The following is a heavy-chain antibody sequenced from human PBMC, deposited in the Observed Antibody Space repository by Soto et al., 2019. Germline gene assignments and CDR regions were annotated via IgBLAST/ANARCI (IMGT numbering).Heavy chain of an antibody. CDR1: GDSINSDN. J-gene: IGHJ4*01. Sequence: PSETLSLTCTVSGDSINSDNWSWIRQSPGKGLEGIGHVSNGGVTYINPSLKGRVTISTDMSKNQFFLNLSSVTAADPAFYFCARRNGDYPRIYYFDYWGHGTLVTVS. V-gene: IGHV4-59*01. CDR3: ARRNGDYPRIYYFDY. D-gene: IGHD4-17*01. CDR2: VSNGGVT.